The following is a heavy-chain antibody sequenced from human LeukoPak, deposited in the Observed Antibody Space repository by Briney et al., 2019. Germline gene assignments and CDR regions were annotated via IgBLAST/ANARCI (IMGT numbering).Heavy chain of an antibody. J-gene: IGHJ3*02. CDR2: IRFDGNDK. CDR1: GFPFSYYG. D-gene: IGHD3-22*01. CDR3: PTKISVSEPYYYDSSGFDI. V-gene: IGHV3-30*02. Sequence: GGSLRLSCAASGFPFSYYGMHWVRQAPGKGLEGVAFIRFDGNDKFYAGSLKGRFTISRDNSKNTLYLQMNSLRAEDTAVYYRPTKISVSEPYYYDSSGFDIWGQGTMVTVSS.